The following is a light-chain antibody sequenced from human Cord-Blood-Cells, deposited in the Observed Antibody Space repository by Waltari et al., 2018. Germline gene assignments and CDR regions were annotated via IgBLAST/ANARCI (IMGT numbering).Light chain of an antibody. Sequence: QSALTQPASVSGSPGQSITISCTGTSSDVGGYNYGSWYQQHPGKAPKLMIYDVSNRPSGVSIRFSGSKSGNTASLTISGLQAEDEADYYCSSYTSSSTLVFGGGTKLTVL. J-gene: IGLJ2*01. CDR1: SSDVGGYNY. V-gene: IGLV2-14*01. CDR3: SSYTSSSTLV. CDR2: DVS.